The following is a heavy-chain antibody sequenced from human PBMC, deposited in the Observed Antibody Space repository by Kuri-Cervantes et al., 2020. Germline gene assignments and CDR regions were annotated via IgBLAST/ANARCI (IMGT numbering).Heavy chain of an antibody. CDR3: ARGRRGRYCSGGSCYSEGGYYFDY. CDR2: IYHSGST. CDR1: GGSVSSGSYY. Sequence: SETLSLTCTVSGGSVSSGSYYWNWIRQPPGRGLEWIAYIYHSGSTNYNPSLKSRVTISVHTSKNQFSLKLSSLTAADTAMYYCARGRRGRYCSGGSCYSEGGYYFDYWGQGTLVTVSS. V-gene: IGHV4-61*01. J-gene: IGHJ4*02. D-gene: IGHD2-15*01.